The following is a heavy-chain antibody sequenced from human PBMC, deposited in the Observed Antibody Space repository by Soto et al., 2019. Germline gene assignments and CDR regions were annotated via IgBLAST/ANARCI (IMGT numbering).Heavy chain of an antibody. V-gene: IGHV3-30-3*01. D-gene: IGHD3-22*01. J-gene: IGHJ4*02. Sequence: VQLVESGGGVVQPGGSLRLSCAASEFTFSTSVMHWVRQAPGKGLEWMAIISYGGVNKYYADSVKGRFTISRDISESTLYLQMNSLRTEDTAVYYCAREEFEDGRGHFDYWGQGTLVSVSS. CDR2: ISYGGVNK. CDR1: EFTFSTSV. CDR3: AREEFEDGRGHFDY.